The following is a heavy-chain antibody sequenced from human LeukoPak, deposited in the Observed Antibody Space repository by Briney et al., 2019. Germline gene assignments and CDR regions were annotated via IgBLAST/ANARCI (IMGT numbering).Heavy chain of an antibody. Sequence: SETLSLTCAVYGGSFSGYYWSWIRQLPGKGLEWIGEINHSGSTNYNPSLKSRVTISVDTSKNQFSLKLSSVTAADTAVYYCARGTRKFDYWGQGTLVTVSS. CDR3: ARGTRKFDY. D-gene: IGHD1-14*01. V-gene: IGHV4-34*01. CDR1: GGSFSGYY. CDR2: INHSGST. J-gene: IGHJ4*02.